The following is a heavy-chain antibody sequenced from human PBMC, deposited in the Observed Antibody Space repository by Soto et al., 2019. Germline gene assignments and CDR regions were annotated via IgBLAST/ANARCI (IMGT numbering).Heavy chain of an antibody. CDR3: ARVEGRYYYHYYYGMDV. D-gene: IGHD3-10*01. V-gene: IGHV1-69*13. J-gene: IGHJ6*02. CDR2: IIPIFGTA. Sequence: SVKVSCKASGGTFSSYAISWVRQAPGQGLEWMGGIIPIFGTANYAQKFQGRVTITADESTSTAYTELSSLRSEDTAVYYCARVEGRYYYHYYYGMDVWGQGTTVTVSS. CDR1: GGTFSSYA.